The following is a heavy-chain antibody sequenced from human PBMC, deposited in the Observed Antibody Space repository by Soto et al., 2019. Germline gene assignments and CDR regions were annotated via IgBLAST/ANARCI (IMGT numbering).Heavy chain of an antibody. CDR1: GTSISSTHHY. Sequence: QVQLQESGPGLLKPSQTLSLTCTVSGTSISSTHHYWSWIRQSPRKGLEGIGYIYYTGSTCYNPSLERRVITSVDTYKNQFSLKVDSMTAAATAVYFCARGVGDDYNQRYHGMDVWGQGTTVIVSS. V-gene: IGHV4-31*03. CDR3: ARGVGDDYNQRYHGMDV. CDR2: IYYTGST. J-gene: IGHJ6*02. D-gene: IGHD4-4*01.